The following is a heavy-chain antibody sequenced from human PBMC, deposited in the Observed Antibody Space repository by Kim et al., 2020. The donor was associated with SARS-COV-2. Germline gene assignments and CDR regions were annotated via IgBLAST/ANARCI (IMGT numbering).Heavy chain of an antibody. V-gene: IGHV3-53*01. CDR1: GFTVSSNY. J-gene: IGHJ4*02. CDR3: ARVGSVGYYEILFDY. CDR2: IYSGGSP. D-gene: IGHD3-10*01. Sequence: GGSLRLSCAASGFTVSSNYMSWVRQAPGKGLEWVSVIYSGGSPYYADSVKGRFTISRDNSKNTLYLQMNSLRAEDTAVYYCARVGSVGYYEILFDYWGQGTLVTGSS.